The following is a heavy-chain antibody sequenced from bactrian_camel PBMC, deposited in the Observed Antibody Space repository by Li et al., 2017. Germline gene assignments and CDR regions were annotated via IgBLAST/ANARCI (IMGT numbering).Heavy chain of an antibody. D-gene: IGHD1*01. CDR2: ISSDSSIT. V-gene: IGHV3S6*01. CDR3: TLTYATRADFGY. Sequence: HVQLVESGGGLVQPGGSQRLSCTASGFTSGSYWMYWVRQAPGKGLEWVSTISSDSSITYYADSVKGRFTASRDISKNTLYLQMNSLKTEDTAMYYCTLTYATRADFGYWGQGTQVTVS. J-gene: IGHJ6*01. CDR1: GFTSGSYW.